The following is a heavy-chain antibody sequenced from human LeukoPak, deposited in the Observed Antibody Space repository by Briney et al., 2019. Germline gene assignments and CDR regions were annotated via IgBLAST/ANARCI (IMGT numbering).Heavy chain of an antibody. D-gene: IGHD4-17*01. CDR1: GFTFSTYG. V-gene: IGHV3-74*01. Sequence: PGGSRRPSCGASGFTFSTYGMPWVGQAPGKGRLWVSRLSGDGSSTRFADSLKGRFTISRDNATDALYLQMISLSAEDTAVYFCARASTTVPNLLDNWGQGTLVTVSS. CDR3: ARASTTVPNLLDN. J-gene: IGHJ4*02. CDR2: LSGDGSST.